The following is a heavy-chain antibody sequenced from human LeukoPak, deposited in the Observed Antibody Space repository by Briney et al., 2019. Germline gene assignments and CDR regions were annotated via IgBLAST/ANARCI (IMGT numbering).Heavy chain of an antibody. CDR3: ARGSDDFWSGYSPSY. CDR1: GYTFTGYY. D-gene: IGHD3-3*01. V-gene: IGHV1-2*02. Sequence: VASVKVSCKASGYTFTGYYMHWVRQAPGQGLEWMGWINPNSGGTNYAQKFQGRGTMTRDTSISTAYMELSRLRSDDTAVYYCARGSDDFWSGYSPSYWGQGTLVTVSS. CDR2: INPNSGGT. J-gene: IGHJ4*02.